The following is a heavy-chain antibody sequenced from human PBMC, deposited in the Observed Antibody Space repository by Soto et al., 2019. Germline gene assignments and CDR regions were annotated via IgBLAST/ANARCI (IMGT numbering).Heavy chain of an antibody. CDR3: ATWVDYGDFEGFDF. Sequence: ASVKVSCKATGYTFTNYGLSWERQAPGQGLEWMGWVDPNGGSSNSAQKFQGSVTMTWDTSITTAYLDLTRLTTNDMATYFCATWVDYGDFEGFDFWGQGTLVTVSS. J-gene: IGHJ4*02. CDR2: VDPNGGSS. CDR1: GYTFTNYG. V-gene: IGHV1-2*04. D-gene: IGHD4-17*01.